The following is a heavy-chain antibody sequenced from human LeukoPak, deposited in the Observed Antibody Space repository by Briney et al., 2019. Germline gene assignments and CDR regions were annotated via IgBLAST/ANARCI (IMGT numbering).Heavy chain of an antibody. CDR1: GGTFSSYA. J-gene: IGHJ4*02. CDR2: IIPIFGTA. Sequence: SVKVSCKASGGTFSSYAISWVRQAPGQGLEWMGRIIPIFGTANYAQKFQSRVTITTDESTSTAYMELSSLRSEDTAVYYCAREGRYCSGGSCYSDYWGQGTLVTVSS. V-gene: IGHV1-69*05. CDR3: AREGRYCSGGSCYSDY. D-gene: IGHD2-15*01.